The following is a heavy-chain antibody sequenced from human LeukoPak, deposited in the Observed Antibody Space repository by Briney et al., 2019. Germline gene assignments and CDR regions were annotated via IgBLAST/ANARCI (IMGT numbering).Heavy chain of an antibody. D-gene: IGHD2-8*01. V-gene: IGHV4-34*01. CDR1: GGSFSGYY. CDR3: ARGPVSPKDYYYYYGMDV. Sequence: PSETLSLTCAVYGGSFSGYYWSWIRQPPGKGLEWIGEINHSGSTNYNPSLKSRVTISVDTSKNQFSLKLSSVTAADTAVYYCARGPVSPKDYYYYYGMDVWGQGTTVTVSS. J-gene: IGHJ6*02. CDR2: INHSGST.